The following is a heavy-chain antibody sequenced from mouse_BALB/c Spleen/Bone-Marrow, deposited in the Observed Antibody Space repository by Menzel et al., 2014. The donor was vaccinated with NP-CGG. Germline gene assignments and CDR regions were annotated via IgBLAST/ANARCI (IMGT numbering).Heavy chain of an antibody. V-gene: IGHV14-1*02. D-gene: IGHD1-2*01. Sequence: VQLQQSGAELVRPGALVKLSCKASGFNIKDYYMHWVKQRPEQGLEWIGWIDPENGNTIYDPKFQGKASITAGTSSNTAYLQLSSLTSEDTAVYYCARSTTATDYAMDYWGQGTSVTVSS. CDR1: GFNIKDYY. J-gene: IGHJ4*01. CDR2: IDPENGNT. CDR3: ARSTTATDYAMDY.